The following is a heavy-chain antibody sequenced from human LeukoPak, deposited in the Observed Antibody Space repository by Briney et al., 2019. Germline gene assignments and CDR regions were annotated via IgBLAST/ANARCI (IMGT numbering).Heavy chain of an antibody. J-gene: IGHJ4*02. Sequence: GGSLRLSCAASGFTFSRYAMHWVRQAPGKGLEGVAVISDDGRNKYYGDPAEGRFTIPRDNYKNTLYVQMNSLRPEDTAVYYCARDRGYSGSSLFDNWGQGTLVTVSS. D-gene: IGHD1-26*01. CDR2: ISDDGRNK. CDR1: GFTFSRYA. V-gene: IGHV3-30*03. CDR3: ARDRGYSGSSLFDN.